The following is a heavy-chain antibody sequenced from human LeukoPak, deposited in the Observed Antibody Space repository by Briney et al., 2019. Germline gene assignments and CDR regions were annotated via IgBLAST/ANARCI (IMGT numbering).Heavy chain of an antibody. D-gene: IGHD6-13*01. CDR3: ARNSSSWYFGY. CDR2: IYHSGST. J-gene: IGHJ4*02. Sequence: SETLSLTCAVSGYSISSGYYWGWIRQPPGKGLEWIGSIYHSGSTHYNPSLKSRVTISVDTSKKQSSLKLSSVTAADTAVYYCARNSSSWYFGYWGQGTLVTVSS. CDR1: GYSISSGYY. V-gene: IGHV4-38-2*01.